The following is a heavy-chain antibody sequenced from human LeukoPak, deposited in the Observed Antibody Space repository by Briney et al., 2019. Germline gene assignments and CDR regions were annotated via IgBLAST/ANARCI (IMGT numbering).Heavy chain of an antibody. Sequence: GGSLRLSCAASGFTFSGFAMSWVRRTPGKGLEWVSGISGSGDNTLYADYVKGRFTISNDNSKNTLYLEMNRLRAEDTAIYYCAKMKGHPLPKYYMDVWGQGTTVTVSS. J-gene: IGHJ6*01. D-gene: IGHD1-26*01. CDR3: AKMKGHPLPKYYMDV. V-gene: IGHV3-23*01. CDR1: GFTFSGFA. CDR2: ISGSGDNT.